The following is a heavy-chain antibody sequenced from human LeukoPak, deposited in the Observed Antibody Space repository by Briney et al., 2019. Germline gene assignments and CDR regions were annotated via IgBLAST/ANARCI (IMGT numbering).Heavy chain of an antibody. CDR2: ISGSGGST. J-gene: IGHJ5*02. Sequence: GGSLRLSCAASGFTFSSYAMSWVRQAPGKGLEWVSAISGSGGSTYYADSVKARFTISRDNSKNTLYLQMNSLRAEDTAVYYCAKDMGLLGGSLNWFDPWGQGTPVTVSS. D-gene: IGHD1-26*01. CDR1: GFTFSSYA. V-gene: IGHV3-23*01. CDR3: AKDMGLLGGSLNWFDP.